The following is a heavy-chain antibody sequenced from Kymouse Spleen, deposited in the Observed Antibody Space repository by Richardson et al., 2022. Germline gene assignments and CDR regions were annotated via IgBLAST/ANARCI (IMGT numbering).Heavy chain of an antibody. CDR3: AREGYTDYYYYGMDV. V-gene: IGHV3-7*01. Sequence: EVQLVESGGGLVQPGGSLRLSCAASGFTFSSYWMSWVRQAPGKGLEWVANIKQDGSEKYYVDSVKGRFTISRDNAKNSLYLQMNSLRAEDTAVYYCAREGYTDYYYYGMDVWGQGTTVTVSS. J-gene: IGHJ6*02. CDR2: IKQDGSEK. D-gene: IGHD5-24*01. CDR1: GFTFSSYW.